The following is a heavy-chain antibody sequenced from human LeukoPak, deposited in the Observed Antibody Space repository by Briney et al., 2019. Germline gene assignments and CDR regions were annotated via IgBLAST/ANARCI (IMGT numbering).Heavy chain of an antibody. CDR2: MNPNSGNT. J-gene: IGHJ5*02. CDR3: ARVRDHRYCSSTSCYSWFDP. V-gene: IGHV1-8*03. CDR1: GYTFTSYD. D-gene: IGHD2-2*01. Sequence: ASVKVSCKASGYTFTSYDINWVRQATGQGLEWMGWMNPNSGNTGYAQKFQGRVTITRNTSTSTAYMELRSLRSDDTAVYYCARVRDHRYCSSTSCYSWFDPWGQGTLVTVSS.